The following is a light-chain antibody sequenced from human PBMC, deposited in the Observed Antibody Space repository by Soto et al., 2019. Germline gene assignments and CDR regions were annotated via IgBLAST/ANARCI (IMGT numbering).Light chain of an antibody. CDR1: QSLLQSNGYNY. V-gene: IGKV2-28*01. CDR2: LAS. Sequence: EIVMTQSPLSLPVTPGEPASISCRSSQSLLQSNGYNYLDWFLEKPGQSPQLLIYLASHRASGVPDRFSGSGSGTDFTLKISRVEAEDVGVYYCMQSLQSHTFGQGTK. CDR3: MQSLQSHT. J-gene: IGKJ2*01.